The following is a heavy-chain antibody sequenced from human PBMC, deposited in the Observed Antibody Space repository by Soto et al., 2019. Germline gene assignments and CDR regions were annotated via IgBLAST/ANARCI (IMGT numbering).Heavy chain of an antibody. CDR3: ARAPAPDYGGVGDY. J-gene: IGHJ4*02. CDR2: ISHDGSHK. D-gene: IGHD4-17*01. V-gene: IGHV3-30-3*01. Sequence: QVQLVESGGGVVQPGRSLRLSCAAAGFTFSSYTIHWVRQAPGKGLEWVAVISHDGSHKYYADFVKGRFTISRDNSKNTVYLQTNSRRAEDTAVYYCARAPAPDYGGVGDYWGQGTLVTVSS. CDR1: GFTFSSYT.